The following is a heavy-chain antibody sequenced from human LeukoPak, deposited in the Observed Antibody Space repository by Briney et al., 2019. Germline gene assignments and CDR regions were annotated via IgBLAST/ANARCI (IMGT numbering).Heavy chain of an antibody. J-gene: IGHJ5*02. Sequence: SQTLSLTCTVSGVSISSGGYYWSWIRQHPGKGLEGIGYIYYSGGTYHNPSLTSRLTISLDTSENQFSLKLTSVTAADTAVYYCARGVRGVPTNWFDPWGRGTLVTVSS. D-gene: IGHD3-10*01. CDR2: IYYSGGT. CDR1: GVSISSGGYY. V-gene: IGHV4-31*03. CDR3: ARGVRGVPTNWFDP.